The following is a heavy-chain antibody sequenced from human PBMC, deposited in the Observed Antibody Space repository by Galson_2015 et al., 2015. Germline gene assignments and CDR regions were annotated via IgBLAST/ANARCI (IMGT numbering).Heavy chain of an antibody. V-gene: IGHV1-46*01. CDR1: GYTFTSYY. CDR2: INPSGGST. J-gene: IGHJ4*02. Sequence: SVKVSCKASGYTFTSYYMHWVRQAPGQGLEWMGIINPSGGSTSYAQKFQGRVTMTRDTSTSTVYMELSSLRSEDTAVYYCARDPSPDDYGDYADYWGQGTLVTVSS. CDR3: ARDPSPDDYGDYADY. D-gene: IGHD4-17*01.